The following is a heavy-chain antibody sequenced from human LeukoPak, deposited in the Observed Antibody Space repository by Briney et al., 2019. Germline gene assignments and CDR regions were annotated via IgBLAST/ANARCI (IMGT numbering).Heavy chain of an antibody. D-gene: IGHD6-13*01. J-gene: IGHJ4*02. CDR2: ISGSGDNT. CDR3: AKSIAAAETPYYFDY. V-gene: IGHV3-23*01. Sequence: GGSLRLSCAASGFTFSSYAMSWVRQAPGKGLEWVSVISGSGDNTYYADSVKGRLTISRDNSKNTLYLQMNSLRAEDTAVYYCAKSIAAAETPYYFDYWGQGTLVTVSS. CDR1: GFTFSSYA.